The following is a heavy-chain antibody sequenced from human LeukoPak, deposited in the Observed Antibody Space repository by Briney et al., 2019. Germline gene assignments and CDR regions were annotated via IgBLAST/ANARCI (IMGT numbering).Heavy chain of an antibody. CDR2: FNHSWGA. D-gene: IGHD3-10*01. V-gene: IGHV4-34*01. J-gene: IGHJ4*02. CDR1: SGSFSGYY. Sequence: SGTLSLTCAVYSGSFSGYYWTWFRQPPGKGLEWIGEFNHSWGAKYNPSFKSRVTISVDTSNNHLSLSLNSVTAADTAVYYCAASLWFGIYPDYWGQGSLVTVSS. CDR3: AASLWFGIYPDY.